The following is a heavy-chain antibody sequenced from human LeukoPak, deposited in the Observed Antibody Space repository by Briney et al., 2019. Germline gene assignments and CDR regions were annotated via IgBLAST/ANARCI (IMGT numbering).Heavy chain of an antibody. CDR3: ARDTFIAGPPYYYYYGMDV. D-gene: IGHD2/OR15-2a*01. J-gene: IGHJ6*02. CDR1: GFTLSTYW. Sequence: GGSLRLSCAASGFTLSTYWMSWVRQAPGKGLEWVSYISSSSSTIYYADSVKGRFTISRDNAKNSLYLQMNSLRAEDTAVYYCARDTFIAGPPYYYYYGMDVWGQGTTVTVSS. CDR2: ISSSSSTI. V-gene: IGHV3-48*01.